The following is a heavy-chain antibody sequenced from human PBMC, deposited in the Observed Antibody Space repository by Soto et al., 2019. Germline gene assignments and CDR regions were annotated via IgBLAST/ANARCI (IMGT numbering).Heavy chain of an antibody. J-gene: IGHJ5*02. Sequence: LRLSCAASGFTFSDYYMSWIRQAPGKGLEWVSYISSSGSTIYYADSVKGRFTISRDNAKNSLYLQMNSLRAEDTAVYYCARARNSVEYNWFDPWGQGTLVTVSS. D-gene: IGHD4-4*01. CDR1: GFTFSDYY. V-gene: IGHV3-11*01. CDR3: ARARNSVEYNWFDP. CDR2: ISSSGSTI.